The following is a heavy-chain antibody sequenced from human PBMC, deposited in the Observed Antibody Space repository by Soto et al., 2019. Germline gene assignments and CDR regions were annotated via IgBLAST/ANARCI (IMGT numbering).Heavy chain of an antibody. CDR1: GFTFSTFW. CDR3: ARDNWGSLEY. CDR2: MNTDGNVI. D-gene: IGHD7-27*01. Sequence: GGSLRLSCAASGFTFSTFWMSWVRQVPGKGLLWVSHMNTDGNVINYADSVKGRFTISRDNAKNTLYLQMNSLSAEDTAVYYCARDNWGSLEYWGPGTLVTVSS. V-gene: IGHV3-74*01. J-gene: IGHJ4*02.